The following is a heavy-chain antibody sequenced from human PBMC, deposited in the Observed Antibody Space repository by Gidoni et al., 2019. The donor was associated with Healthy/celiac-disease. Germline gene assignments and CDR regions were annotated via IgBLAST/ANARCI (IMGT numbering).Heavy chain of an antibody. CDR2: ISGSGGST. CDR1: GFNFSSYA. V-gene: IGHV3-23*01. CDR3: ANSLRAATRNVVDY. J-gene: IGHJ4*02. D-gene: IGHD2-15*01. Sequence: EVQLLESGGGLVQPGGSLRLSCAASGFNFSSYAMSWVRQAPGKGLEWVSAISGSGGSTYYADSVKGRFTISRDNSKNTLYLQMNSLRAEDTAVYYCANSLRAATRNVVDYWGQGTLVTVSS.